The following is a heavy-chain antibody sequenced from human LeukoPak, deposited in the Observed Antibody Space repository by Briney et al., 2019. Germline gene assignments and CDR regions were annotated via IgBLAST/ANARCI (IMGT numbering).Heavy chain of an antibody. CDR3: ARGIDYDSSGYYYGGPSSFDY. D-gene: IGHD3-22*01. J-gene: IGHJ4*02. CDR1: GGSFSGYY. CDR2: INHSGST. Sequence: PSETLSLTCAVYGGSFSGYYWSWIRQPPGKGLEWIGEINHSGSTNYNPSLKSRVTISVDTSKNQFSLKLSSVTAADTAVYYCARGIDYDSSGYYYGGPSSFDYWGQGTLVTVSS. V-gene: IGHV4-34*01.